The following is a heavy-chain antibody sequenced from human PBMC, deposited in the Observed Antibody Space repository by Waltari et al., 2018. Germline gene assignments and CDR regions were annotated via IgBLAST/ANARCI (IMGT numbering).Heavy chain of an antibody. CDR3: ARQDCITMIVLDAFDI. D-gene: IGHD3-22*01. CDR1: GFTFSSYA. V-gene: IGHV3-64*01. Sequence: EVQLVESGGGLVQPGGSLRLSCAASGFTFSSYAMHWVRPAPGKGLEYVSAIRSNGGSTYYANSVKGRFTISRDNSKNTLYLQMGSLRAEDMAVYYCARQDCITMIVLDAFDIWGQGTMVTVSS. J-gene: IGHJ3*02. CDR2: IRSNGGST.